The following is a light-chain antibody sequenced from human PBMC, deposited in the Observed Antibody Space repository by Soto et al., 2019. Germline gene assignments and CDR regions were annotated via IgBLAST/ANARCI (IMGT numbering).Light chain of an antibody. CDR2: SDN. Sequence: QSVLTQPPSASGTPGQVFTISCSGSNSNIGDNSVNWYQQLPGTAPKLLIYSDNRRPSGVPDRFSGSKSGTSASLAISGLQSEAEAEYYCSSYTSSSAYVFGTGTKLTVL. V-gene: IGLV1-44*01. CDR1: NSNIGDNS. CDR3: SSYTSSSAYV. J-gene: IGLJ1*01.